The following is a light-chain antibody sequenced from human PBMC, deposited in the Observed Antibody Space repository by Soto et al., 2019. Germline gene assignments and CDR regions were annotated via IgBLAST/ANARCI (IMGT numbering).Light chain of an antibody. CDR1: NSDIGIYKY. CDR3: SSYTTSSTRV. V-gene: IGLV2-14*01. J-gene: IGLJ1*01. Sequence: QSALTQPRSVSGSPGQAVTFSCTGTNSDIGIYKYVSWYQQHPGKVPKLIIYEVTNRPSGVSNRFSGSKSGNTASLTISGLQAEDEADYYCSSYTTSSTRVFGTGTKLTVL. CDR2: EVT.